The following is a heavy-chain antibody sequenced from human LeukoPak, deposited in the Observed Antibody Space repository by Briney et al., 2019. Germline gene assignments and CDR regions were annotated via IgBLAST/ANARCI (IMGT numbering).Heavy chain of an antibody. J-gene: IGHJ6*02. V-gene: IGHV4-59*01. CDR2: IYYSGST. Sequence: PSETLSLTCAVYGGSFSGYYWSWIRQPPGKGLEWIGYIYYSGSTNYNPSLKSRVTISVDTSKNQFSLKLSSVTAADTAVYYCARDALIAAAGTYYYYGMDVWGQGTTVTVSS. CDR1: GGSFSGYY. D-gene: IGHD6-13*01. CDR3: ARDALIAAAGTYYYYGMDV.